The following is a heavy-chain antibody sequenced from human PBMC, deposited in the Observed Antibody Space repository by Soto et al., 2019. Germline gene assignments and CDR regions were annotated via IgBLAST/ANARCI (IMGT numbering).Heavy chain of an antibody. D-gene: IGHD5-12*01. V-gene: IGHV1-3*01. CDR1: GYTFTRYP. CDR2: ITAGDGDT. CDR3: ARLDGYNSFDY. Sequence: GASVKVSCKASGYTFTRYPMHWLRQAPGQRLEWMGWITAGDGDTEYSQRFQGRVTITRDTSASTAYMELSSLRYEDTAVYYCARLDGYNSFDYWGHGSLVTGSS. J-gene: IGHJ4*01.